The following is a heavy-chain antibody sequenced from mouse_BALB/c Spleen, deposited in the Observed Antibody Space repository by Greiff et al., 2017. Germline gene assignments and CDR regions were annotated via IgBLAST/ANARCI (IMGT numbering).Heavy chain of an antibody. CDR1: GFTFSSYA. CDR3: ARDDGSSPMDY. J-gene: IGHJ4*01. D-gene: IGHD1-1*01. CDR2: ISSGGSYT. V-gene: IGHV5-9-4*01. Sequence: EVQLVESGGGLVKPGGSLKLSCAASGFTFSSYAMSWVRQSPEKRLEWVAEISSGGSYTYYPDTVTGRFTISRDNAKNTLYLEMSSLRSEDTAMYYCARDDGSSPMDYWGQGTSVTVSS.